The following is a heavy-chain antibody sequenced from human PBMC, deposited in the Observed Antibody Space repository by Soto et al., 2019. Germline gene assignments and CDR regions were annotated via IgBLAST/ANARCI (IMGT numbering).Heavy chain of an antibody. Sequence: PGGSLRLSCAASGFTFSSYSMNWVRQAPGKGLEWVSYISSSSSTIYYADSVKGRFTISRDNAKNSLYLQMNSQFSLRLTSVTAADTAVYYCARHVGSSWFFDYWGQGTLVTVSS. D-gene: IGHD6-13*01. CDR2: ISSSSSTI. CDR3: ARHVGSSWFFDY. J-gene: IGHJ4*02. V-gene: IGHV3-48*01. CDR1: GFTFSSYS.